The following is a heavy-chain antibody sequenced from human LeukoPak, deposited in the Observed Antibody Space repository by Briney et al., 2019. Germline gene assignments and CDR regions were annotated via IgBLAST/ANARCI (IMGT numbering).Heavy chain of an antibody. CDR2: ISSSSSTI. J-gene: IGHJ4*02. V-gene: IGHV3-48*04. D-gene: IGHD4-23*01. Sequence: GGSLRLSCAASGFTFSSYSMNWVRQAPGKGLEWVSYISSSSSTIYYADSVKGRFTISRDNAKNSLYLQMNSLRAEDTAVYYCATRGDDYGGNLWYYFDYWGQGTLVTVSS. CDR3: ATRGDDYGGNLWYYFDY. CDR1: GFTFSSYS.